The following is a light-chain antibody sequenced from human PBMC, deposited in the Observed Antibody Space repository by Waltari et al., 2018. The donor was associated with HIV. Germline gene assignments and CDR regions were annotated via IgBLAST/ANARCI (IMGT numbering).Light chain of an antibody. Sequence: QSALTQPASVSGSPGQSITISCTGTSSDVGGYNYVSWYQQHPGKAPKLMIYDVSHRPSGGSNRFAGSKSGNTASLTISGLQAEDEADYYCSSYTISSTLVFVGGTKLTVL. CDR3: SSYTISSTLV. CDR1: SSDVGGYNY. CDR2: DVS. V-gene: IGLV2-14*01. J-gene: IGLJ2*01.